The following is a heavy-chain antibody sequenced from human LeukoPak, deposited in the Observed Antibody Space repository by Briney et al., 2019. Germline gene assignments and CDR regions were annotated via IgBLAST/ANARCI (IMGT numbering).Heavy chain of an antibody. D-gene: IGHD3-10*01. CDR2: LSPDSGGT. CDR3: ARVPEAITMPYYFDY. J-gene: IGHJ4*02. CDR1: GYTFTGSY. V-gene: IGHV1-2*02. Sequence: APVKVSCKASGYTFTGSYIHWVRQAPGQGLDWMGWLSPDSGGTNYAQMFQGRVTMTRDTSISTAYMELSRLVSDDTAVYCCARVPEAITMPYYFDYWGQGTLVTVSS.